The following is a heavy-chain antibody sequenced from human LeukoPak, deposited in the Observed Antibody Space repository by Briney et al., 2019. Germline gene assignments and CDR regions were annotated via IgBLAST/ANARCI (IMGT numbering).Heavy chain of an antibody. V-gene: IGHV3-11*01. Sequence: GGSLRLSCAASGFTFSDYYMSWIRQAPGKGLEWVSYISPSDNGIYYADSVEGRFTISRDNAKNSLYLQMNSLRAEDTAVYYCAKDIVVVTSGSNAFDIWGQGTMVTVSS. D-gene: IGHD2-21*02. CDR3: AKDIVVVTSGSNAFDI. J-gene: IGHJ3*02. CDR2: ISPSDNGI. CDR1: GFTFSDYY.